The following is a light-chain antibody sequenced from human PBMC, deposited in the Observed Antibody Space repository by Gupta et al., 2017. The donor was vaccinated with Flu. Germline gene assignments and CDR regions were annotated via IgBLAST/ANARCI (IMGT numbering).Light chain of an antibody. CDR3: QQSYSSPRCT. Sequence: DRVTITCRASQSVSSYLNSYHQKPRRAPKILLYAASTLQSSVPSRFSGSGASTDYTRIISSMQPEDFATYYCQQSYSSPRCTFGQGTRVEIK. CDR1: QSVSSY. J-gene: IGKJ5*01. CDR2: AAS. V-gene: IGKV1-39*01.